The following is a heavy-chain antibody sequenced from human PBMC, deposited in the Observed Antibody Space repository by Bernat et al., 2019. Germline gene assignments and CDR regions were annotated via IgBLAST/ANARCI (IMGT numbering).Heavy chain of an antibody. CDR1: GYTFTGYY. J-gene: IGHJ6*02. V-gene: IGHV1-2*04. D-gene: IGHD3-3*01. Sequence: QVQLVQSGAEVKKPGASVKVSCKASGYTFTGYYMHWVRQAPGQGLEWMGWINPNSGGTNYAQKFQGWCTMTRDTSISTAYMELSRLRSDDTAVYYCARDLSRYYDFWSGPDYGMDVWGQGTTVTVSS. CDR2: INPNSGGT. CDR3: ARDLSRYYDFWSGPDYGMDV.